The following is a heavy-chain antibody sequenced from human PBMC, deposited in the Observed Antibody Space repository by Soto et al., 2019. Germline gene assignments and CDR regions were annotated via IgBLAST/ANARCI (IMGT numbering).Heavy chain of an antibody. CDR3: ARSAARRVDY. J-gene: IGHJ4*02. CDR2: IYYSGST. D-gene: IGHD2-15*01. Sequence: SETLSLTCTVSGGSISSSSYYWGWIRRPPGKGLEWIGSIYYSGSTYYNPSLKSRITINPDTSKNQFSLQLNSVTPEDTAVYYCARSAARRVDYWGQGTLVTVSS. CDR1: GGSISSSSYY. V-gene: IGHV4-39*01.